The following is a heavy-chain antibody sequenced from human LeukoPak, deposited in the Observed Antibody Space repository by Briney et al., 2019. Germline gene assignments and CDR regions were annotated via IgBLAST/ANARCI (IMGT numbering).Heavy chain of an antibody. Sequence: GGSLRLSCAASGFTFSDYYMSWIRQAPGKGLEWVSYISSSGSTIYYADSLKGRFTISRDNAKNSLYLQMNSLRAEDTAVYYCARDIKNPWNDYGDYIDYWGQGTLVTVAS. D-gene: IGHD4-17*01. CDR3: ARDIKNPWNDYGDYIDY. V-gene: IGHV3-11*01. J-gene: IGHJ4*02. CDR2: ISSSGSTI. CDR1: GFTFSDYY.